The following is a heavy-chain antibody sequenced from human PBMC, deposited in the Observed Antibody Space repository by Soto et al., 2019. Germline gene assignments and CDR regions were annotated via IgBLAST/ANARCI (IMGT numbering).Heavy chain of an antibody. CDR2: ISAYNGNT. V-gene: IGHV1-18*04. CDR1: GYTFTSYC. Sequence: VASVKVSCKASGYTFTSYCISWVRQAPGQGLEWMGWISAYNGNTNYAQKLQGRVTMTTDTSTSTAYMELRSLRSDDTAVYYCARDRQGWFGELFTYYYYYGMDVWGQGTTVTVSS. D-gene: IGHD3-10*01. CDR3: ARDRQGWFGELFTYYYYYGMDV. J-gene: IGHJ6*02.